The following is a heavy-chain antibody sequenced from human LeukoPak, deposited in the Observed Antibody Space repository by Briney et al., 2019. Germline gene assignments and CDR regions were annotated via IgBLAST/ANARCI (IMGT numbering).Heavy chain of an antibody. V-gene: IGHV1-69*13. CDR3: ARHIAARGASFDY. D-gene: IGHD6-6*01. Sequence: ASVKVSCKASGGTFSSYAISWVRQAPGQGLEWMGGIIPIFGTANYAQKFQGRVTITADESTSTAYMELSSLRSEDTAVYYCARHIAARGASFDYWGQGTLVTVSS. CDR1: GGTFSSYA. CDR2: IIPIFGTA. J-gene: IGHJ4*02.